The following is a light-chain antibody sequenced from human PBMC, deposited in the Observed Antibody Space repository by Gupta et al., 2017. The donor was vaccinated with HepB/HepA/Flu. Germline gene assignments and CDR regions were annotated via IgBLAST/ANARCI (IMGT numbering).Light chain of an antibody. J-gene: IGLJ3*02. Sequence: SSELTQDPAVSVALGQTVRITFQGDSLRSYYASWYQQKPGQAPVLVIYGKNNRPSGIPDRFSGSSPGNTASLTITGAQAEDEADYYCNSRDSSGNNLVFGGGTKLTVL. CDR3: NSRDSSGNNLV. V-gene: IGLV3-19*01. CDR2: GKN. CDR1: SLRSYY.